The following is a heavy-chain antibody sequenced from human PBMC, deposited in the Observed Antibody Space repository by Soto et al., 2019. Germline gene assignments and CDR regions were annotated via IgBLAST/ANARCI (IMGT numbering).Heavy chain of an antibody. J-gene: IGHJ4*02. Sequence: GVSLRLSCAASGFTFSTYTMSWVRRAPGKGLEWVSAISGSGASPSYADSVQGRFTISRDNPKRTLYLQMNNLRAEDTAVYYCAKARCSTTNCYVPDYWGQGTLVTVSS. CDR3: AKARCSTTNCYVPDY. D-gene: IGHD2-2*01. CDR2: ISGSGASP. V-gene: IGHV3-23*01. CDR1: GFTFSTYT.